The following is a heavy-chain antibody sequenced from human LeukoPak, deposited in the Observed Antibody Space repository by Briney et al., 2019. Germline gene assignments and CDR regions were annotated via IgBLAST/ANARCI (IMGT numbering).Heavy chain of an antibody. CDR2: IWYDGSNK. D-gene: IGHD5-12*01. CDR3: ARDSGYDLGSYYGMDV. V-gene: IGHV3-33*01. CDR1: GFTFSSYG. J-gene: IGHJ6*02. Sequence: GGSLRLSCAASGFTFSSYGMHWVRQAPGKGLEWVAVIWYDGSNKYYADSVKGRFTISRDNAKNSLYLQMNSLRAEDTAVYYCARDSGYDLGSYYGMDVWGQGTTVTVSS.